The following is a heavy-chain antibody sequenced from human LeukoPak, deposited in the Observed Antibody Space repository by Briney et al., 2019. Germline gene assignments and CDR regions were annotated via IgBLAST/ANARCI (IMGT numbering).Heavy chain of an antibody. V-gene: IGHV3-48*02. D-gene: IGHD3-10*01. CDR2: ISSSSNII. CDR1: GFTFSNYF. CDR3: AREGFYGSGRGADFDY. Sequence: GGSLRLSCAASGFTFSNYFMNWVRQAPGKGLEWVSYISSSSNIIYYADSVKGQFIISRDNAKNSLFLQMNSLRDEDTAVYYCAREGFYGSGRGADFDYWGQGTLVTVSS. J-gene: IGHJ4*02.